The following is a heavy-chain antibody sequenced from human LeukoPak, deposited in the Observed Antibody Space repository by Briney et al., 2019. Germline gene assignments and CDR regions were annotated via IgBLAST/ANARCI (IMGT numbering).Heavy chain of an antibody. CDR3: ARDLIVGATEIDY. V-gene: IGHV4-39*07. Sequence: KPSETLSLTCTVSGGSISSSSYYWGWIRQPPGKGLEWIGSIYHSGSTYYNPSLKSRVTISVDTSKNQFSLKLSSVTAADTAVYYCARDLIVGATEIDYWGQGTLVTVSS. D-gene: IGHD1-26*01. J-gene: IGHJ4*02. CDR1: GGSISSSSYY. CDR2: IYHSGST.